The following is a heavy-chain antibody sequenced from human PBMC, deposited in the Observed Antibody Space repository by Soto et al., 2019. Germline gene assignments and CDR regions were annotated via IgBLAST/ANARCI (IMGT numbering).Heavy chain of an antibody. CDR3: AKASGQWLAPSNY. Sequence: GGSLRLSCAASGFTFSSYAMSWVRQAPGKGLEWVSAISGSGGSTYYADTVKGRFTISRDNSKNTLYLQMNSLRAEDTAVYYCAKASGQWLAPSNYWGQGTLVTVSS. CDR1: GFTFSSYA. D-gene: IGHD6-19*01. V-gene: IGHV3-23*01. CDR2: ISGSGGST. J-gene: IGHJ4*02.